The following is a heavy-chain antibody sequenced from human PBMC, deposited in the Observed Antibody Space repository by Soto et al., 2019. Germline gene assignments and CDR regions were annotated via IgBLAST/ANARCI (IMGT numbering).Heavy chain of an antibody. CDR2: INAGNGNT. Sequence: QVQLVQSGAEVKKPGASVKVSCKASGYTFTSYAMHWVRQAPGQRLEWMGWINAGNGNTKYSQKFQGRVTITRDTSASTAYMELSSLRSEDTAVYYCAGDGYDYIWGSYRYAFDIWGQGTMVTVSS. D-gene: IGHD3-16*02. V-gene: IGHV1-3*01. CDR1: GYTFTSYA. CDR3: AGDGYDYIWGSYRYAFDI. J-gene: IGHJ3*02.